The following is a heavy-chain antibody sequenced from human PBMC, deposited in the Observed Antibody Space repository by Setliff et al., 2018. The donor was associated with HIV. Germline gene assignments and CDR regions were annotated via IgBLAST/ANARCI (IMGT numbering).Heavy chain of an antibody. CDR1: GYTFTDYY. Sequence: ASVKVSCKASGYTFTDYYIHWVRQAPGKGLEWVSTISGSGGSTYYADSVKGRFTISRDNSKNTLYLQMNSLRAEDTAVYYCSRHYDISGYYWFDYWGQGTLVTVSS. CDR3: SRHYDISGYYWFDY. J-gene: IGHJ4*02. D-gene: IGHD3-22*01. V-gene: IGHV3-23*01. CDR2: ISGSGGST.